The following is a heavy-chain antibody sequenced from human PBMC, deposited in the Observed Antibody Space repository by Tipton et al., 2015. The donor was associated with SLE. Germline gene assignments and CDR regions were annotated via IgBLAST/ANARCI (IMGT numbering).Heavy chain of an antibody. J-gene: IGHJ3*01. D-gene: IGHD3-10*01. V-gene: IGHV4-61*02. Sequence: TLSLTCTVSGGSISSTNYYWSWIRQPAGKGLEWVGRISSSESTNYNPSLKSRVTISVDTSKNQFSLKLKSVSAADTAVYYCATRKRRGDAFDFWGQGTMVTVSS. CDR2: ISSSEST. CDR3: ATRKRRGDAFDF. CDR1: GGSISSTNYY.